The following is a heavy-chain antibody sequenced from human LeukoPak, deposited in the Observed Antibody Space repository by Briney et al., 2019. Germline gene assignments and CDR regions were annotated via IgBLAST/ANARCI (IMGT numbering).Heavy chain of an antibody. Sequence: ASVKVSCKVSGYTLTELSMHWVRQAPGKGLEWMGGFDPEDGETIYAQKFQGRVTMTTDTSTSTAYMELRSLRSDDTAVYYCARHLLGYCSGGSCYSGVLDYWGQGTLVTVSS. CDR3: ARHLLGYCSGGSCYSGVLDY. CDR2: FDPEDGET. D-gene: IGHD2-15*01. V-gene: IGHV1-24*01. J-gene: IGHJ4*02. CDR1: GYTLTELS.